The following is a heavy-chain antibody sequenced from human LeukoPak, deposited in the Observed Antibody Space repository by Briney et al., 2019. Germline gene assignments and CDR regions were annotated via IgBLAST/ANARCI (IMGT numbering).Heavy chain of an antibody. V-gene: IGHV1-3*03. J-gene: IGHJ4*02. Sequence: ASVKVSCKASGYTFTTYAMNWVRQAPGQRLEWMGWINAGNGKTKYSQDFQGRVTITRDTSASTAYMELSSLTSEDMAVYYCARGIWSSHSVGYYFDYWGQGTLVTVSS. CDR2: INAGNGKT. CDR3: ARGIWSSHSVGYYFDY. D-gene: IGHD3-3*01. CDR1: GYTFTTYA.